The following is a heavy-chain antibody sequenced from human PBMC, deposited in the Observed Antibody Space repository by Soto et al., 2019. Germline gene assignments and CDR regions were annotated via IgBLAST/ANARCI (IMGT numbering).Heavy chain of an antibody. CDR2: MSYDGSDT. V-gene: IGHV3-30*02. CDR1: GFIFSNNG. J-gene: IGHJ4*02. CDR3: TIVRVADSALDH. Sequence: VGSLRLSCVGPGFIFSNNGMHWVRQTPGKGLEWVAFMSYDGSDTFYADSVKGRFTISRDNSKNTLFLHMSNLRAEDTAMYYCTIVRVADSALDHWGQGTLVTVSS. D-gene: IGHD3-10*02.